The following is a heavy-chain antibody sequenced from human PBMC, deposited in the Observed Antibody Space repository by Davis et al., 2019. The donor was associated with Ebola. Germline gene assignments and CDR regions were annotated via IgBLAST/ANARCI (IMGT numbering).Heavy chain of an antibody. CDR3: ASSIFGVVVNPYYFDY. Sequence: SETLSLTCTVSGGSISSYYWSWIRQPAGKGLEWIGRIYTSGSTNYNPSLKSRVTMSVDTSKNQFSLKLSSVTAADTAVYYCASSIFGVVVNPYYFDYWSQGTLVTVSS. CDR2: IYTSGST. D-gene: IGHD3-3*01. V-gene: IGHV4-4*07. J-gene: IGHJ4*02. CDR1: GGSISSYY.